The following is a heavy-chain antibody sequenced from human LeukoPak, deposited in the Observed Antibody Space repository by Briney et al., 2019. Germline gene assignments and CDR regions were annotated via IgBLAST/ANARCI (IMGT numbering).Heavy chain of an antibody. V-gene: IGHV3-74*01. J-gene: IGHJ4*02. D-gene: IGHD1-14*01. CDR1: GFTFSRYW. Sequence: PGGSLRLSCAASGFTFSRYWMHWVRQAPGKGLVWVSRINSDGSSTSYADSVKGRFTISRDNAKNTLYLQMNSLRAEDTAVYYCAREAETEALGYWGQGTLVTVSS. CDR2: INSDGSST. CDR3: AREAETEALGY.